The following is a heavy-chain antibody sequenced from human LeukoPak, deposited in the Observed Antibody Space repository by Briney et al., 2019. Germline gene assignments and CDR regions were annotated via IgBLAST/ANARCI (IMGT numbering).Heavy chain of an antibody. CDR1: GFTFSNAW. J-gene: IGHJ4*02. V-gene: IGHV3-15*07. CDR2: IKSKTDGGTT. CDR3: AKVAFGELLFHFDY. Sequence: PGGSLRLSCAASGFTFSNAWMNWVRQAPGKGLEWVGRIKSKTDGGTTDYAAPVKGRFTISRDDSKNTLYLQMNSLRAEDTAVYYCAKVAFGELLFHFDYWGQGTLVTVSS. D-gene: IGHD3-10*01.